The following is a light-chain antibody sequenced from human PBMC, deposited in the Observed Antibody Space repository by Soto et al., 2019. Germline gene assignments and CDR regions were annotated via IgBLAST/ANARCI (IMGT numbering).Light chain of an antibody. V-gene: IGKV3-11*01. CDR2: GAS. CDR3: QQRSNWPPT. Sequence: EIVMTQSPATLSVSPVERATLSCRASQSVSSNLAWYQHKPGQAPRLLIYGASNRATGIPARFSGSGSGTDFTLTISSLEPEDFAVYYCQQRSNWPPTYGQGTKVDIK. J-gene: IGKJ1*01. CDR1: QSVSSN.